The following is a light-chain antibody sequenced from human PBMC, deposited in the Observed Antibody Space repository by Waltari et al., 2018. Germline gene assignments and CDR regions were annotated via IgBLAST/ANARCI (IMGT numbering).Light chain of an antibody. CDR2: AAS. CDR1: KSISSY. J-gene: IGKJ1*01. Sequence: DIQMTQSPSSLSASVGDIVPITCRASKSISSYVNWYQQKPGKAPKLLIYAASSLQSGVTSRFSGSGSGTDFTLTISSLQPEDFATYYCQQSYSTPWTFGQGTKVEIK. V-gene: IGKV1-39*01. CDR3: QQSYSTPWT.